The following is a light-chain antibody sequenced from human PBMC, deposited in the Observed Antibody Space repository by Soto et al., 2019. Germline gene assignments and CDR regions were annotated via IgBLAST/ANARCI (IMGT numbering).Light chain of an antibody. CDR2: EGS. V-gene: IGLV2-23*01. J-gene: IGLJ3*02. CDR3: CSYAGSSTSWV. CDR1: SSDVGGYNY. Sequence: QSALTQHASVSGSPGQSITISCTGTSSDVGGYNYVSWYQQHPGKAPKLMIYEGSKRTSGVSSRFSGSKSGNTASLTISGLQAEDEADYYCCSYAGSSTSWVFGGGTKLTVL.